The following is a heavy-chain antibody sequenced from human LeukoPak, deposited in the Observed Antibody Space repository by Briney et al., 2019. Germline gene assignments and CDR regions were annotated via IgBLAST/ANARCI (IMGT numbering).Heavy chain of an antibody. J-gene: IGHJ5*02. Sequence: PGGSLRLSCAASGFTFTSYAVSWVRQAPGKGLEWVSSVSGRGDNTYYADSVKGRFTISRDNSKNTLDLQMNSLRTEDTAVYYCAKDRVSPGFNWFDPWGQGTLVTVSS. CDR1: GFTFTSYA. D-gene: IGHD2/OR15-2a*01. CDR2: VSGRGDNT. V-gene: IGHV3-23*01. CDR3: AKDRVSPGFNWFDP.